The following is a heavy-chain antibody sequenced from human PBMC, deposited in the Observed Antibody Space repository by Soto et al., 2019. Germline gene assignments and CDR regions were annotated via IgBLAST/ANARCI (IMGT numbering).Heavy chain of an antibody. Sequence: QVQLVQSGAEVKKPGSSVKVSCKASGGTFSSYTISWVRQAPGQGLEWMGRIIPILGIANYAQKFQGRVTITADKSTSTAYMELSSLRSEDTAVYYCARVSARCDFWSGYFDYWGQGTLVTVSS. D-gene: IGHD3-3*01. CDR1: GGTFSSYT. CDR2: IIPILGIA. V-gene: IGHV1-69*02. CDR3: ARVSARCDFWSGYFDY. J-gene: IGHJ4*02.